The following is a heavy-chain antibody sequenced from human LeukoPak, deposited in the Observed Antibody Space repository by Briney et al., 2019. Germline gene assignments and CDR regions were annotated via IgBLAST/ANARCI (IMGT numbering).Heavy chain of an antibody. CDR2: IDGSGDKT. J-gene: IGHJ4*02. V-gene: IGHV3-23*01. Sequence: GGSLRLSCAASGFTFSKFAIRWVRQVPGKGLEWVSSIDGSGDKTHYPDSVRGRFTVSRDNSKNTLYLQMNSLRVEDTATYFCAKVQFNWGPIDYWGQGTPVIVSS. D-gene: IGHD7-27*01. CDR1: GFTFSKFA. CDR3: AKVQFNWGPIDY.